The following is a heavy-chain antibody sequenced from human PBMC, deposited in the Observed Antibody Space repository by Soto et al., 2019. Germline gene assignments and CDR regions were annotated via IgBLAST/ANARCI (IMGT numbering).Heavy chain of an antibody. Sequence: GESLKISCKASGYTFTSYWITWVRQMPGKGLEWMGRIDPSDSSTNYSPSFQGHVTISTDKSSSTAHLQWSSLKVSDTATYYCAATGYTYGYHFDHWGQGTQVTIS. CDR2: IDPSDSST. J-gene: IGHJ4*02. CDR1: GYTFTSYW. D-gene: IGHD5-18*01. V-gene: IGHV5-10-1*01. CDR3: AATGYTYGYHFDH.